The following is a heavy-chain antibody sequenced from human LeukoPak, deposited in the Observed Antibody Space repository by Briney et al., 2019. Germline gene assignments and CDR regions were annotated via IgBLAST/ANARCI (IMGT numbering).Heavy chain of an antibody. Sequence: GGSLRLSCAASGFTFNSYSMNWVRQAPGKGLEWVSSISGSGSYIYYADSLRGRFTMSRDNAKNSLYLQMNSQIAEDTAVYYCATSPTYPPDYWGQGTLVTVSS. CDR1: GFTFNSYS. CDR3: ATSPTYPPDY. V-gene: IGHV3-21*01. J-gene: IGHJ4*02. CDR2: ISGSGSYI.